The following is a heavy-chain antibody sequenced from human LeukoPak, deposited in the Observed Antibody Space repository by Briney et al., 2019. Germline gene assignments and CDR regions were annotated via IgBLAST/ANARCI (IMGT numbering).Heavy chain of an antibody. Sequence: SETLSLSCTVSGDSLSSHYWSWIRQPPGKGLEWIGYIYGSGSTHYDPSLRSRVTISEDTSKNQFSLKLTSVTAADTAVYYCARNVGWYSHDSWGQGTLVTVSS. D-gene: IGHD6-19*01. CDR1: GDSLSSHY. CDR3: ARNVGWYSHDS. V-gene: IGHV4-59*08. CDR2: IYGSGST. J-gene: IGHJ4*02.